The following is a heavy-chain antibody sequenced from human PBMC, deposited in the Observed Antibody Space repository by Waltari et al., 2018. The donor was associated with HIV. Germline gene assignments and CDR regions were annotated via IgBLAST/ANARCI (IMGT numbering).Heavy chain of an antibody. CDR2: INHSGST. V-gene: IGHV4-34*01. Sequence: QVQLQQWGAGLLKPSETLSLTCAVYGGSFSGYYWSWIRQPPGKGLEWIGEINHSGSTNYNPSLKSRVTISVDTSKNQFSLKLSSVTAADTAVYYCARGVVGADFDYWGQGTLVTVSS. CDR1: GGSFSGYY. D-gene: IGHD1-26*01. CDR3: ARGVVGADFDY. J-gene: IGHJ4*02.